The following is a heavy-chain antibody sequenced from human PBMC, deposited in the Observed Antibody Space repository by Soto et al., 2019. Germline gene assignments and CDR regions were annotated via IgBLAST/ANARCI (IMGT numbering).Heavy chain of an antibody. CDR3: AKRYSGYDDACDN. CDR2: IYYSGSP. J-gene: IGHJ3*02. D-gene: IGHD5-12*01. V-gene: IGHV4-59*08. Sequence: QVQLQESGPGLVKPSETLSLTCTVSGGSISSYYWSWIRQPPGKGLEWITYIYYSGSPTYNPSLKIRVTISVDTSKNQFSLKLSSVTAADTAVYYCAKRYSGYDDACDNGGQGTTFTVSS. CDR1: GGSISSYY.